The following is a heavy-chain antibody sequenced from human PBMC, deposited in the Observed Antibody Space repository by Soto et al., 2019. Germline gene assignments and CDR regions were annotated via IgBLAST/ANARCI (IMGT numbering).Heavy chain of an antibody. CDR1: DDFISSYY. D-gene: IGHD3-9*01. Sequence: SLTCTVSDDFISSYYWNWIRQPAGKGLEWIGRVSTNGATNYNPSLEGRVTMSVDTSKNQFSLKLTSVTAADTAVSFCARADYEILTGSYAMDVCGQVTTVTVSS. CDR3: ARADYEILTGSYAMDV. J-gene: IGHJ6*02. V-gene: IGHV4-4*07. CDR2: VSTNGAT.